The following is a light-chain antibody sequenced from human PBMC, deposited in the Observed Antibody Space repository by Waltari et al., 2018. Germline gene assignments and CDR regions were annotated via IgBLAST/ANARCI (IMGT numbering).Light chain of an antibody. V-gene: IGLV2-23*02. CDR3: CSYAGSAISV. CDR2: DVN. CDR1: SSDIGTYNP. J-gene: IGLJ3*02. Sequence: QSALTQTATVSGSPGQSITISCTGTSSDIGTYNPVPWYQQHPGKAPTLIIYDVNKRPSGVSNRFSGSKSGNTASLTISGLQAADEADYYCCSYAGSAISVFGGGTKVTVL.